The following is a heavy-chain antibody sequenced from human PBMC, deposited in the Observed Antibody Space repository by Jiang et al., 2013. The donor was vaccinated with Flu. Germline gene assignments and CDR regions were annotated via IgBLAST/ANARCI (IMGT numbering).Heavy chain of an antibody. J-gene: IGHJ4*02. V-gene: IGHV1-69*13. Sequence: GAEVKKPGASVKVSCKTSGYTFTSYGISWVRQAPGQGLEWMGEIIPIFGTANYAQKFQGRVTITADESTSTAYMELSSLRSEDAAVYYCARDVAGTHDYWGQGTLVTVSS. D-gene: IGHD2-21*02. CDR3: ARDVAGTHDY. CDR1: GYTFTSYG. CDR2: IIPIFGTA.